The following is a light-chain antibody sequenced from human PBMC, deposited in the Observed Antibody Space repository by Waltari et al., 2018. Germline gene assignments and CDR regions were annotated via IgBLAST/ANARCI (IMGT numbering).Light chain of an antibody. CDR1: QIVINKF. CDR2: GAS. J-gene: IGKJ4*01. V-gene: IGKV3-20*01. Sequence: EVVLTQSPGTLSLSPGERATLSCKASQIVINKFLNWYQQKPGQAPRLLIYGASSRATGIPDRFSGSGSGTDFTLTISRLEPEDFAVYYCQQYDSIVLTFGGGTKVEI. CDR3: QQYDSIVLT.